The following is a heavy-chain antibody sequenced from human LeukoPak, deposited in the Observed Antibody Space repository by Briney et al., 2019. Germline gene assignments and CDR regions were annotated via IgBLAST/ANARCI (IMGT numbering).Heavy chain of an antibody. CDR3: AKAQSTAMVTYYYYGMDV. D-gene: IGHD5-18*01. CDR1: GFTFSSYA. V-gene: IGHV3-23*01. Sequence: GGSLRLSCAASGFTFSSYAMSWVRQAPGKGLEWVSAISGSGGSTYYADSVKGRFTISRDNSKNTLYLQMNSLRAEDTAVYYCAKAQSTAMVTYYYYGMDVWGQGTTVTVSS. CDR2: ISGSGGST. J-gene: IGHJ6*02.